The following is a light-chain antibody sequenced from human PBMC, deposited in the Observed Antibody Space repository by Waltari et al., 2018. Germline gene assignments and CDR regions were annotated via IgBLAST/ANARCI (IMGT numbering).Light chain of an antibody. J-gene: IGLJ3*02. CDR3: QTGGHGTWV. Sequence: QLVLTQSPSASASLGASVKLTCTLSVGRSNDIITWPPRQQEHGPRFLMTVDSDGSHSRWYESHDRFSGSSSWAERYLIISSLQSEDEAEYSCQTGGHGTWVFGGGTKLTVL. CDR1: VGRSNDI. CDR2: VDSDGSH. V-gene: IGLV4-69*01.